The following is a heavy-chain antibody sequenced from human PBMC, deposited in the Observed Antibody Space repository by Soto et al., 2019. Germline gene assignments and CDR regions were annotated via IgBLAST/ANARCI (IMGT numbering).Heavy chain of an antibody. CDR2: INHSGSI. CDR3: ARGWGSGVFDY. J-gene: IGHJ4*02. D-gene: IGHD7-27*01. Sequence: QVQLQQWGAGLLKPSETLSLTCAVYGRSFSGYYWTWSRQPPGKGLEWIGEINHSGSINYNPSLTLRVTISVDPTKNQFSLKLSSVTAADTAVYYCARGWGSGVFDYWGQGTLVTVSS. CDR1: GRSFSGYY. V-gene: IGHV4-34*01.